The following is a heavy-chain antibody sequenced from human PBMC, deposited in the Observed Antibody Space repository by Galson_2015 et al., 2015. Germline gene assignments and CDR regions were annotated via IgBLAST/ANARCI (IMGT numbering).Heavy chain of an antibody. V-gene: IGHV3-74*01. Sequence: SLRLSCAASGFTFSRYWVHWVRQAPGKGLVWVSRINSDGSSTNYADSVKGRFTISRDNAKNTLYLQMNSLRAEDTAVYYCGRDLLTCNDLLPSGPDYWGQGTLVTVSS. D-gene: IGHD1-1*01. J-gene: IGHJ4*02. CDR1: GFTFSRYW. CDR2: INSDGSST. CDR3: GRDLLTCNDLLPSGPDY.